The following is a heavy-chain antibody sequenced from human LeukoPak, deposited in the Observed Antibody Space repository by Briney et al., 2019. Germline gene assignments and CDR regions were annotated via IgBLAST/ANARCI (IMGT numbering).Heavy chain of an antibody. CDR1: AYSFTSYW. J-gene: IGHJ4*02. V-gene: IGHV5-51*01. D-gene: IGHD1-7*01. Sequence: GESLKISCKGSAYSFTSYWIGWVRQMPGKGLEWMGIIYPGDSETRYSPSFQGQVTISADKSISTAYLQWSSLKASDTAMYYCASAWGEELYYFDYWGQGTLVTASS. CDR3: ASAWGEELYYFDY. CDR2: IYPGDSET.